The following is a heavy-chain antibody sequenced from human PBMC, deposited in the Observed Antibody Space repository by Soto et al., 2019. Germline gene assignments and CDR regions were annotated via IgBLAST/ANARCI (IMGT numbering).Heavy chain of an antibody. D-gene: IGHD6-19*01. Sequence: GGSLRLSCAASRLTFSSYGMHWVRQAPGKGLEWVAVISYDGSNKYYADSVKGRFTISRDNSKNTLYLQMNSLRAEDTAVYYCAKDRDSSGWYRFHFDAFDIWGQGTMVTVSS. V-gene: IGHV3-30*18. CDR2: ISYDGSNK. CDR3: AKDRDSSGWYRFHFDAFDI. J-gene: IGHJ3*02. CDR1: RLTFSSYG.